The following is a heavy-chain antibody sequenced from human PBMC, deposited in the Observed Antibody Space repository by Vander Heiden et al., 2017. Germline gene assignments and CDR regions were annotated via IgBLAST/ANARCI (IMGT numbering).Heavy chain of an antibody. D-gene: IGHD6-19*01. CDR3: ASERHATGWGC. J-gene: IGHJ4*02. Sequence: QVQLQQSGPGLVKPSPTLSLTCSISGDSVSSDSGAWNWIRQSPSRGLEWLGRTYYRSKWYIEYAVSVKGRITINADTSRNQFSLQLDSVTPEDTALYYCASERHATGWGCWGQGTLVTVSS. V-gene: IGHV6-1*01. CDR2: TYYRSKWYI. CDR1: GDSVSSDSGA.